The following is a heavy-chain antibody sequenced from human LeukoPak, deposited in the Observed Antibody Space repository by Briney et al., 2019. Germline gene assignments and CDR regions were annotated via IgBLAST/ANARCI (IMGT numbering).Heavy chain of an antibody. CDR1: GGSISSYY. CDR2: IYYSGRT. Sequence: PSETLSLTCTVSGGSISSYYCSWIRQPPGKGLEWVGYIYYSGRTNYNPSLKSRVTMSVDTSKNQFPLKLSSVTAADTAFYYCARGPTRYYFDYWGQGTLVTVSS. CDR3: ARGPTRYYFDY. J-gene: IGHJ4*02. V-gene: IGHV4-59*01. D-gene: IGHD5-12*01.